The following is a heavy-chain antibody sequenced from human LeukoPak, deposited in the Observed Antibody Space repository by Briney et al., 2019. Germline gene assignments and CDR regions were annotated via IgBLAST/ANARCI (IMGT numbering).Heavy chain of an antibody. D-gene: IGHD3-10*01. J-gene: IGHJ3*02. CDR1: GGSISSSSYY. Sequence: PSETLSLTCTVSGGSISSSSYYWGWIRQPPGKGLEWIGSIYYSGSTYYNPSLKSRVTISVDTSKNQFSLKLSSVTAADTAVYYCARVRNRLYYGSGSYLPTLPRVDAFDIWGQGTMVTVSS. V-gene: IGHV4-39*01. CDR3: ARVRNRLYYGSGSYLPTLPRVDAFDI. CDR2: IYYSGST.